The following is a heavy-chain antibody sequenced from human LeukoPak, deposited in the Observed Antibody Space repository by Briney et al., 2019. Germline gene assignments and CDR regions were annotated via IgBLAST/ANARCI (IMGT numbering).Heavy chain of an antibody. J-gene: IGHJ4*02. CDR3: ARFDSFDVTGYYGGY. Sequence: SETLSLPCNVSGYFLSRGYYWGWIRQPPGKGLEWIGLLFQSETTYYHPSLKSRVTRSLDTSKNQFSLKLSSVTVADTAVYYCARFDSFDVTGYYGGYWGQGTLVTVSS. D-gene: IGHD3-3*01. V-gene: IGHV4-38-2*02. CDR1: GYFLSRGYY. CDR2: LFQSETT.